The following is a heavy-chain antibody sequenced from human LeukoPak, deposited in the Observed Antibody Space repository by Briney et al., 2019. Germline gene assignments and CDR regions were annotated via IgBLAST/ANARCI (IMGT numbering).Heavy chain of an antibody. J-gene: IGHJ4*02. CDR1: GFTFDDYA. CDR3: ARRYFDY. Sequence: GGSLRLSCAASGFTFDDYAMHWVRQAPGKGLEWVSGISWNSGSIGYADSVKGRFTISRDNAKNSLYLQVNSLRAEDTAMYYCARRYFDYWGQGTLVTVSS. CDR2: ISWNSGSI. V-gene: IGHV3-9*01.